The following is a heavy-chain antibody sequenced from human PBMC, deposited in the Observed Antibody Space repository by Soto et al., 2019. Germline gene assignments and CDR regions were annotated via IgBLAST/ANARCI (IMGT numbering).Heavy chain of an antibody. CDR3: SSINSCGRGDF. CDR2: IIPVFGTT. J-gene: IGHJ4*01. CDR1: VGTLNSYA. Sequence: QVQLVQSGSEVKMPGSSVRVSCKASVGTLNSYAISWVRQAPGQGLEWMGGIIPVFGTTNYAQKFKGRVTITADQSTGTAYLVHFSPRSEDTAIYCYSSINSCGRGDFGGHGTLVTVSS. V-gene: IGHV1-69*01. D-gene: IGHD3-10*01.